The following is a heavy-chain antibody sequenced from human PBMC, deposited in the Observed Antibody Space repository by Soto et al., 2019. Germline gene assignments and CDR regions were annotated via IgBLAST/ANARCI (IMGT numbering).Heavy chain of an antibody. J-gene: IGHJ4*02. Sequence: GGSLRLSCVASGFTFSSYGMHWVRLAPGKGLEWVAVIWHDGSNKYYADFVKGRFTISRDNSKNTLYLQMNSLRAEDTAVYYCAKDPARTTNNYFQYWGQGTMVTVSS. CDR2: IWHDGSNK. CDR3: AKDPARTTNNYFQY. V-gene: IGHV3-33*06. CDR1: GFTFSSYG. D-gene: IGHD1-7*01.